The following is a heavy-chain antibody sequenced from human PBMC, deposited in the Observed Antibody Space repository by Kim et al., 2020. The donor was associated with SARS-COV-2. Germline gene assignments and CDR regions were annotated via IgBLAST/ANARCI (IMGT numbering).Heavy chain of an antibody. D-gene: IGHD3-10*01. CDR1: GGSISSSSYY. CDR3: ARQTWALYYFDY. CDR2: LYYSGST. Sequence: PETLSLTCTVSGGSISSSSYYWGWIRQPPGKGLEWIGSLYYSGSTYYNPSLKSRVTISVDTSKNQFSLKLSSVTAADTAVYYCARQTWALYYFDYWGQGTLVTVSS. J-gene: IGHJ4*02. V-gene: IGHV4-39*01.